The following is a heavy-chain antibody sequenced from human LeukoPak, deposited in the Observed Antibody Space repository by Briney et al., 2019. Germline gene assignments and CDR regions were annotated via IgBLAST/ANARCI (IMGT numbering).Heavy chain of an antibody. CDR1: GGSFSGYY. D-gene: IGHD5-18*01. Sequence: SETLSLTCAVYGGSFSGYYWSWIRQPPGKGLEWIGEINHSGSTNYNPSLKSRVTISVDTSKNQFSLKLSSVTAADTAVYYCARVSGYSYGHFDYWGQGTLVTVSS. CDR3: ARVSGYSYGHFDY. CDR2: INHSGST. V-gene: IGHV4-34*01. J-gene: IGHJ4*02.